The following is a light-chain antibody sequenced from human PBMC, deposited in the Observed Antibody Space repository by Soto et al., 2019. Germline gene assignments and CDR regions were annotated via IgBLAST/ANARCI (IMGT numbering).Light chain of an antibody. CDR1: SSDVGHYNF. V-gene: IGLV2-14*01. CDR2: EVT. CDR3: SSYRDSRTRV. J-gene: IGLJ1*01. Sequence: QSVLTQPASVSGSPGQSITISCTGTSSDVGHYNFVSWYQQHPGKAPKLLLYEVTNRPSGVSVRSSGSKSGNTASLTISGLQTEDEADYYCSSYRDSRTRVFGTGTKVTVL.